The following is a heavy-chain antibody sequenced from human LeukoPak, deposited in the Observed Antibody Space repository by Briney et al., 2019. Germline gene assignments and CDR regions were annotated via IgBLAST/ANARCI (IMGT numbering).Heavy chain of an antibody. CDR1: GFTVSSNY. D-gene: IGHD3-10*01. CDR3: ARGSPMLRGRPFDY. J-gene: IGHJ4*02. Sequence: GGSLRLSCAASGFTVSSNYMSWVRQAPGKGLEWVSVIYSGGSTYYADSVKGRFTISRDNSKNTLYPQMNSLRAEDTAVYYCARGSPMLRGRPFDYLGQGTLVTVSS. CDR2: IYSGGST. V-gene: IGHV3-53*01.